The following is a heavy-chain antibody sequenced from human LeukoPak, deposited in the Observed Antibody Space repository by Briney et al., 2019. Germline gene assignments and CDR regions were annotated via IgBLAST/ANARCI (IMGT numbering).Heavy chain of an antibody. CDR3: ARSGPRDGYTYAFAI. J-gene: IGHJ3*02. CDR1: GYSITSYW. D-gene: IGHD5-24*01. V-gene: IGHV5-51*01. CDR2: IYPGDSDT. Sequence: GASIKISLTTSGYSITSYWIGWVRKMPGKALECMGIIYPGDSDTSYSPSFQGRVTISAAKSISTAYLQWSSLKASDTAMYYCARSGPRDGYTYAFAIWGQGTMVTVSS.